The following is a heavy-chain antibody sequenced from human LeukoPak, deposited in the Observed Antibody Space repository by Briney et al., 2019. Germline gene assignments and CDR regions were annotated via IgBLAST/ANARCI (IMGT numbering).Heavy chain of an antibody. V-gene: IGHV3-30*04. CDR3: ARAPYYDSSGYYDS. D-gene: IGHD3-22*01. CDR2: ISYDGRNK. J-gene: IGHJ4*02. Sequence: GGSLRLSCAASEFTFSTYAMHSVRQAPGKGLEWVAVISYDGRNKYYADSVKGRFTISRDNSKNTLYLQMNSLRPEDTAVYYCARAPYYDSSGYYDSWGQGALVTVSS. CDR1: EFTFSTYA.